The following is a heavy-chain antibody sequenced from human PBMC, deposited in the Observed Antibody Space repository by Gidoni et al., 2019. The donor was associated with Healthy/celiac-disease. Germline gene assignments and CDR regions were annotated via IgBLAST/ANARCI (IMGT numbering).Heavy chain of an antibody. D-gene: IGHD5-12*01. Sequence: EVQLVESGGGLVKPGGSLRLSCAASGFPFSSYSMNWVRQAPGKGLEWVSSISSSSSYIYYADSVKGRFTISRDNAKNSLYLQMNSLRAEDTAVYYCAREGPPDGYKPVHVDYWGQGTLVTVSS. V-gene: IGHV3-21*01. CDR2: ISSSSSYI. J-gene: IGHJ4*02. CDR3: AREGPPDGYKPVHVDY. CDR1: GFPFSSYS.